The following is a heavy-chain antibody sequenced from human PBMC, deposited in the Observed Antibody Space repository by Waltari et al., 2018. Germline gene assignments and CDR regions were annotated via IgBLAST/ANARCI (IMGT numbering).Heavy chain of an antibody. CDR1: GYTFTGYY. Sequence: QVQLVQSGAEVKKPGASVKVSCKASGYTFTGYYMHWVRQAPGQGLEWMGRINPNSGGTNYAQKFQGRVTMTRDTSISTAYMELSRLRSDDTAVYYCAWLSKLDCTGGVCLNYWGQGTLVTVSS. V-gene: IGHV1-2*06. CDR3: AWLSKLDCTGGVCLNY. J-gene: IGHJ4*02. CDR2: INPNSGGT. D-gene: IGHD2-8*02.